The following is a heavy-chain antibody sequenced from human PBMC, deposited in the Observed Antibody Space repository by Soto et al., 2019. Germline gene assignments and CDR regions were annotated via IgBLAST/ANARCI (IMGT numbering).Heavy chain of an antibody. CDR2: INPISGIT. J-gene: IGHJ6*03. CDR1: GGTFSSYT. Sequence: ASVKVSCKASGGTFSSYTISWVRQAPGQGLEWMGWINPISGITGYAQKFQGRVTMTRNTSISTAYMELSSLRSEDTAVYYCARQYDFWSGYYGPYYYYYMDVWGKGTTVTVSS. D-gene: IGHD3-3*01. CDR3: ARQYDFWSGYYGPYYYYYMDV. V-gene: IGHV1-8*02.